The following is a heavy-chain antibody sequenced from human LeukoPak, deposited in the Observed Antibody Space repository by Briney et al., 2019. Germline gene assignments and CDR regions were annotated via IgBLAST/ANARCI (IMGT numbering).Heavy chain of an antibody. D-gene: IGHD1-26*01. CDR3: ARGGGYYAIDY. V-gene: IGHV3-53*01. CDR1: GFIVNSNC. J-gene: IGHJ4*02. Sequence: PGGSLRLSCAASGFIVNSNCMNWVRQAPGKGLEWVSVLYSDDTTYYADSVKGRFTISRDNSKNTLYLQMNNLRAEDTAVYYCARGGGYYAIDYWGQGTLVTVSS. CDR2: LYSDDTT.